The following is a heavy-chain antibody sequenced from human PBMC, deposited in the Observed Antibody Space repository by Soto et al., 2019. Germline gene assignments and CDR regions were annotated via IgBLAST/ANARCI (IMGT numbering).Heavy chain of an antibody. Sequence: SETLSLTCTVSGGSISSSSYYWGWIRQPPGKGLEWIGSIYYSGSTYYNPSLKSRVTISVDTSKNQFSLKLSSVTAADTAVYYCARRLVGARPHFDYWGQGTLVTVS. V-gene: IGHV4-39*01. CDR1: GGSISSSSYY. D-gene: IGHD1-26*01. CDR2: IYYSGST. CDR3: ARRLVGARPHFDY. J-gene: IGHJ4*02.